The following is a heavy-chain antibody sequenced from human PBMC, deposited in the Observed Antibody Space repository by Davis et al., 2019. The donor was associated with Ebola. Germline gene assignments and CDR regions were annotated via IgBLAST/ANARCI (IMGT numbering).Heavy chain of an antibody. V-gene: IGHV3-7*01. CDR3: ARSPERVVVAATFDY. J-gene: IGHJ4*02. CDR1: GFTFSSYW. D-gene: IGHD2-15*01. CDR2: IKQDGSEK. Sequence: GESLKISCAASGFTFSSYWMSWVRQAPGKGLEWVANIKQDGSEKYYVDSVKGRFTISRDNSKNTLYLQMGSLRAEDMAVYYCARSPERVVVAATFDYWGQGTLVTVSS.